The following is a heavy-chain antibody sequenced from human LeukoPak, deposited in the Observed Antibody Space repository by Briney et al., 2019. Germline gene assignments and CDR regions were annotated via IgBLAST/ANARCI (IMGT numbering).Heavy chain of an antibody. J-gene: IGHJ6*03. CDR2: IYTSGST. CDR3: ARSGSTGDMDV. Sequence: SETLSLTCTVSGGSISSGSYYWSWIRQPAGKGLEWIGRIYTSGSTNYNPSLKSRVTISVDTSKNQFSLKLNSVTAADTAVYYCARSGSTGDMDVWGKGTTVTVSS. D-gene: IGHD2-8*02. CDR1: GGSISSGSYY. V-gene: IGHV4-61*02.